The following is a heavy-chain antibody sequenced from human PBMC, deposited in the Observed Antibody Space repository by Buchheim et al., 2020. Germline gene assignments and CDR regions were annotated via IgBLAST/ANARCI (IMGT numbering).Heavy chain of an antibody. D-gene: IGHD3-3*01. J-gene: IGHJ5*02. CDR1: GFTFSRYS. Sequence: EVQLLGSGGGFVQPGGSLRLSCAASGFTFSRYSMSWVRQAPGKGLEWVSGLDGSGIRNDYAASVRGRFTTSRDNSKNILYLQMNNLRAEDTALYYCAKEQSGWFDPWGQGTL. V-gene: IGHV3-23*01. CDR3: AKEQSGWFDP. CDR2: LDGSGIRN.